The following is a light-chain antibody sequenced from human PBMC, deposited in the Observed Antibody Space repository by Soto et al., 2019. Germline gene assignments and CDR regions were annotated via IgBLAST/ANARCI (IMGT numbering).Light chain of an antibody. CDR2: DNN. Sequence: QSVLTQPPSVSGAPGQRVTISCSGSSSNIGAGYDVHWYQQLPGTAPKLLIYDNNNRPSGVPGRFSGSKSGTSASLAITGLRSEDEAHYYCAVWDESMTGWVFGGGTKLTVL. CDR1: SSNIGAGYD. CDR3: AVWDESMTGWV. V-gene: IGLV1-40*01. J-gene: IGLJ3*02.